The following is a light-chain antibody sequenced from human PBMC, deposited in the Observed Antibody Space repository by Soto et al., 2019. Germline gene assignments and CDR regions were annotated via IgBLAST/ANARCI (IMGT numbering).Light chain of an antibody. CDR3: NSYTSASTYV. V-gene: IGLV2-14*03. CDR1: SSDIGIYNF. Sequence: QSALTQPASVSGSPGQSITIFCTGTSSDIGIYNFVSWYQQHPGKAPKLMIYNVYSRPSGVSSHFSGSKSGNTASLTISWLQAEDEADYYCNSYTSASTYVFGTGTKLTVL. J-gene: IGLJ1*01. CDR2: NVY.